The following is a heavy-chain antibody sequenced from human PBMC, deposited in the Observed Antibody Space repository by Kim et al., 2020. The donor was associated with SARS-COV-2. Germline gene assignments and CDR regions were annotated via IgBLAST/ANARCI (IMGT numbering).Heavy chain of an antibody. V-gene: IGHV1-69*13. Sequence: SVKVSCKVSGGGFRTYVISWVRQSPGQGLEWMGGIIPLIGTAGYAQKFQGRVTITADESTTTTFMEVSSLRSEDTATYYCARGGDELNYQNGVDAWVQG. CDR3: ARGGDELNYQNGVDA. D-gene: IGHD1-7*01. CDR1: GGGFRTYV. J-gene: IGHJ6*02. CDR2: IIPLIGTA.